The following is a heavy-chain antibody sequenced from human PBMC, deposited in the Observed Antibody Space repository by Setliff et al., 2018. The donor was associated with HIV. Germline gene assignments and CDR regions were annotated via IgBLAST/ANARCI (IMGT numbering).Heavy chain of an antibody. D-gene: IGHD4-4*01. J-gene: IGHJ4*02. CDR3: AKDLYSNPYYFDN. V-gene: IGHV3-23*01. Sequence: GGSLRLSCVASGFTFNNYDMNWVRQAPGKGLEWVSGISGSARSTYYADSVKGRFTISRDNSKNTLNMQMNSLRAEDSAIYFCAKDLYSNPYYFDNWGQGTLVTV. CDR2: ISGSARST. CDR1: GFTFNNYD.